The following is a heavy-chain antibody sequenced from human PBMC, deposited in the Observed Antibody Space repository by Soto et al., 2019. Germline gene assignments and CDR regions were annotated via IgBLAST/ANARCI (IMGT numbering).Heavy chain of an antibody. Sequence: SETLSLTCAVYGGSFSGYYWSWIRPPPGKGLEWIGEIYYSGSTNYNPSLKSRVTISVDTSKNQFSLKLSSVTAADTAVYYCARHDPPRGFGESSKALSTWGQGTLVTVSS. D-gene: IGHD3-10*01. V-gene: IGHV4-34*01. CDR2: IYYSGST. J-gene: IGHJ5*02. CDR3: ARHDPPRGFGESSKALST. CDR1: GGSFSGYY.